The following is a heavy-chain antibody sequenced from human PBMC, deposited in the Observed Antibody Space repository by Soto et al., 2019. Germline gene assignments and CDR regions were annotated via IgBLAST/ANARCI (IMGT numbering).Heavy chain of an antibody. J-gene: IGHJ4*02. CDR3: ARGGYYPDY. V-gene: IGHV4-34*01. CDR2: INHSGST. CDR1: GGSFSGYY. Sequence: SETLSLTCAVYGGSFSGYYWSWIRQPPGKGLEWIGEINHSGSTNYNPSINSRVTISVDTSKNQFSLKLSSVTAADTAVYYCARGGYYPDYWGQGTLVTVS. D-gene: IGHD3-10*01.